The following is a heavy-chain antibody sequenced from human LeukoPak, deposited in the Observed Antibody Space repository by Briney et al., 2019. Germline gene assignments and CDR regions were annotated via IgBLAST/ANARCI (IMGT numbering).Heavy chain of an antibody. CDR1: GGTFSSYA. CDR2: IIPIFGTA. D-gene: IGHD3-22*01. Sequence: SVKVSCKASGGTFSSYAISWVRQAPGQGLEWMGGIIPIFGTANYALKFQGRVTITADESTSTAYMELSSLRSGDTAMYYCARDQGDSSAPAFDIWGQGTMVTVSS. CDR3: ARDQGDSSAPAFDI. J-gene: IGHJ3*02. V-gene: IGHV1-69*13.